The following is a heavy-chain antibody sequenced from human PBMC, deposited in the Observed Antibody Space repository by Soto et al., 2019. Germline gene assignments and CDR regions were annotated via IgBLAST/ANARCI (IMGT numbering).Heavy chain of an antibody. D-gene: IGHD6-19*01. Sequence: PGGSLRLSCAASGFTFSSYGMHWVRQAPGKGLEWVAVIWYDGSNKYYADSVKGRFTISRDNSKNTLYLQMNSLRAEDTAVYYCARGAGIAVAGTPYYFDYWGQGTLVTVSS. CDR2: IWYDGSNK. CDR3: ARGAGIAVAGTPYYFDY. CDR1: GFTFSSYG. J-gene: IGHJ4*02. V-gene: IGHV3-33*01.